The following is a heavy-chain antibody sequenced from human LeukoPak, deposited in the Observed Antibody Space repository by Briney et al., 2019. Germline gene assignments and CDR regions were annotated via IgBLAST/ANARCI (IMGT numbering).Heavy chain of an antibody. CDR1: GFTFSSYR. V-gene: IGHV3-7*01. D-gene: IGHD1-26*01. J-gene: IGHJ4*02. CDR2: IKQDGSEK. Sequence: GGSLRLSCAASGFTFSSYRMSWVRQAPGKGLEWVANIKQDGSEKYYMDSVKGRFTISRDNAKNSLYLQMNSLRAEDTAVYYCARADGGSYYGFFDYWGQGTLVTVSS. CDR3: ARADGGSYYGFFDY.